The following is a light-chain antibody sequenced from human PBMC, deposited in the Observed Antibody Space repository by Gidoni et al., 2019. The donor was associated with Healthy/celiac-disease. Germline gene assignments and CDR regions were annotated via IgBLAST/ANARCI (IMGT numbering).Light chain of an antibody. V-gene: IGKV1-39*01. CDR3: QQSNSIPFT. CDR1: QSIGRY. Sequence: DIQMTQSPSSLSASVGDRVTITCRASQSIGRYLDWYQQKPGKAPKLLIYAASNLQSGVPSRFSGSASGTDFTLTISSLQAEDFATYHCQQSNSIPFTFGPGTKVDIK. CDR2: AAS. J-gene: IGKJ3*01.